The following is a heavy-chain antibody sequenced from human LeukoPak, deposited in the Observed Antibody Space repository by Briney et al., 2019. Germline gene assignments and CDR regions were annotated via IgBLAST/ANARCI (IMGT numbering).Heavy chain of an antibody. D-gene: IGHD6-19*01. CDR1: GGSISSSSYY. J-gene: IGHJ4*02. CDR2: IYYSGST. V-gene: IGHV4-39*07. Sequence: SETLSLTCTVSGGSISSSSYYWGWIRQPPGKGLEWIGSIYYSGSTYYNPSLKSRVTISVDTSKNQFSLKLSSVTAADTAVYYCAKGGRIAVAGFDYWGQGTLVTVSS. CDR3: AKGGRIAVAGFDY.